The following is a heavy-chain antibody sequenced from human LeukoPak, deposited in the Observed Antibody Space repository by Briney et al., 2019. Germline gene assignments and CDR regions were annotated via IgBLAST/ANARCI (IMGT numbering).Heavy chain of an antibody. V-gene: IGHV3-64*04. J-gene: IGHJ4*02. CDR1: GFPFSSYA. Sequence: TGGSLRLSCSASGFPFSSYAMEWVRQAPGKGLEYVSAISDSGGSTYYADSVKGRFTISRDNSKNTLYLQMNSLRAEDTAVYYCAKDLNYDFWSGLGNWGQGTLVTVSS. CDR2: ISDSGGST. CDR3: AKDLNYDFWSGLGN. D-gene: IGHD3-3*01.